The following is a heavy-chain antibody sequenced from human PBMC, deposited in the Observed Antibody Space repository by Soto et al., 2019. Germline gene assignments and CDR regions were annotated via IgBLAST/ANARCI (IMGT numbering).Heavy chain of an antibody. CDR3: ARGRVDGGELDL. J-gene: IGHJ4*02. Sequence: VQLVESGGGVVQPGRSLRLSCAASGFTFRTYGMYWVRQAPGKGLEWVAVIWYDASNKYYADCVKGRFTISRDNSENTLYLQMNSLRAEDTAVYYCARGRVDGGELDLWGQGTLVTVSS. V-gene: IGHV3-33*01. CDR2: IWYDASNK. CDR1: GFTFRTYG. D-gene: IGHD1-26*01.